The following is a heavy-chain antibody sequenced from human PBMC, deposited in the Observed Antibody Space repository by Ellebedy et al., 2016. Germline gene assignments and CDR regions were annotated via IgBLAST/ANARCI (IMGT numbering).Heavy chain of an antibody. D-gene: IGHD4-17*01. CDR2: MRGDGAKT. CDR1: GFTFRNFF. Sequence: GESLKISCVASGFTFRNFFMSWVRQAPGKGLEWVSTMRGDGAKTHLADSVKGRFTMSRDIPKNTVYLQMNRLRAEDTAVYYCRQGHYANYWGQGTLVTVSS. CDR3: RQGHYANY. J-gene: IGHJ4*02. V-gene: IGHV3-23*01.